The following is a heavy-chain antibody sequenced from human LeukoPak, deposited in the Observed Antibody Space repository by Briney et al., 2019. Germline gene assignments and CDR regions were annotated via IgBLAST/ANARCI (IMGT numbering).Heavy chain of an antibody. CDR2: VFYGGST. CDR1: GGSISSGINY. V-gene: IGHV4-39*01. CDR3: AAGFDY. J-gene: IGHJ4*02. Sequence: PSETLSLTCAVSGGSISSGINYWGWIRRPPGKGLEWIGSVFYGGSTYYNPSLKTRVTISVDTSKNQFSLQLSSLTAADTAMYYCAAGFDYWGQGTLVTVSS.